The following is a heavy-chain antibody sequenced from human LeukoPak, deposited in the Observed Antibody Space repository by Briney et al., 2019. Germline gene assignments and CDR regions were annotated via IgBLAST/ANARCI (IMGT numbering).Heavy chain of an antibody. CDR2: IYYTGDT. J-gene: IGHJ4*02. V-gene: IGHV4-59*08. CDR1: GGAIGNYF. CDR3: ARQGSDSSGYYHYYFDY. D-gene: IGHD3-22*01. Sequence: SETLSLTCTVSGGAIGNYFWSWVRQPPGKELEWIGYIYYTGDTKYSPSLKSRVIISVDTSKNQFSLRLNSVTAADTAVYYCARQGSDSSGYYHYYFDYWGQGTLVTVSS.